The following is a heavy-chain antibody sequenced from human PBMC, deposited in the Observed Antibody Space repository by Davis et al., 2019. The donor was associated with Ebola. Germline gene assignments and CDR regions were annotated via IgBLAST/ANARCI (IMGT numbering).Heavy chain of an antibody. CDR1: GYSINSGYY. V-gene: IGHV4-38-2*01. J-gene: IGHJ4*02. CDR3: ARALRGLELDY. Sequence: PSETLSLTCAVSGYSINSGYYWGWIRQPPGKGLESIGNIDHSGSTNYNPSLKSRVTISVDTSKNQFSLKLSSVTAADTAVYYCARALRGLELDYWGQGTLVTVSS. CDR2: IDHSGST. D-gene: IGHD1-7*01.